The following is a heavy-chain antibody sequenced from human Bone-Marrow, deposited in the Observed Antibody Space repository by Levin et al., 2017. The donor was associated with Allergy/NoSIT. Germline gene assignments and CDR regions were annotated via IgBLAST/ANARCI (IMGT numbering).Heavy chain of an antibody. CDR2: IYYSGRT. D-gene: IGHD2-15*01. Sequence: PSETLSLTCTVSGASISSGDYYWTWIRQSPGKGLEWIGYIYYSGRTYYNPSLKTRVTMSVDTSKKQFSLSLRSVTAADTAVYYCARGSSGGHYYYYYGLDVWGQGTTVTLSS. J-gene: IGHJ6*02. CDR1: GASISSGDYY. CDR3: ARGSSGGHYYYYYGLDV. V-gene: IGHV4-30-4*01.